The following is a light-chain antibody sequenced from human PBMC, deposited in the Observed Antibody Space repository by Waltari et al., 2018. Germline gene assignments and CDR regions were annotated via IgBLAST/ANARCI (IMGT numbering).Light chain of an antibody. J-gene: IGKJ5*01. CDR2: AAS. Sequence: DIQMTQSPSSLSASVGDRVTITCRASQSISSYLNWYQQKPGKAPKLLIYAASSLQRGVPARFSGSGSGTDFTLTISSLQPEDFATYYCQQSYSTTLITFGQGTRLEIK. CDR3: QQSYSTTLIT. CDR1: QSISSY. V-gene: IGKV1-39*01.